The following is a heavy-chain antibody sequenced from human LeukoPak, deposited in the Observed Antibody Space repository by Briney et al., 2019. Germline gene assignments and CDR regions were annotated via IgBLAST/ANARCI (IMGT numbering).Heavy chain of an antibody. CDR3: ARGGTFYPSIDY. CDR1: AYTFTGYY. J-gene: IGHJ4*02. V-gene: IGHV1-18*04. Sequence: ASVKVSCKASAYTFTGYYMHWVRQAPGQGLEWMGWVSAYNGKTSYAQRFQGRVTMTTDSSTSTAYMDLASLRSDDTAVYYCARGGTFYPSIDYWGQGTLVTVSS. D-gene: IGHD1-26*01. CDR2: VSAYNGKT.